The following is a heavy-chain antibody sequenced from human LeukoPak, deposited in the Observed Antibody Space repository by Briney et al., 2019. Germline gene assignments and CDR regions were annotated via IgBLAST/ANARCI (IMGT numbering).Heavy chain of an antibody. V-gene: IGHV3-20*01. D-gene: IGHD3-10*01. Sequence: GSLRLSCAASGFTFDDYGMSWVRQAPGKGLEWVSGINWNGGSTGYADSVKGRFTISRDNAKNSLYLQMNSLRAEDTALYHCARDMAHGYGMDVWGQGTTVTVSS. CDR1: GFTFDDYG. J-gene: IGHJ6*02. CDR3: ARDMAHGYGMDV. CDR2: INWNGGST.